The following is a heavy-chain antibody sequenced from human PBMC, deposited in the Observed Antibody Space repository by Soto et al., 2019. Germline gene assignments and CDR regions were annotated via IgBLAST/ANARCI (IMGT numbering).Heavy chain of an antibody. CDR1: GGTFSTHI. CDR3: ARSDSSGYYLPF. CDR2: IIPLFGTA. V-gene: IGHV1-69*01. J-gene: IGHJ4*02. D-gene: IGHD3-22*01. Sequence: QVQLVQSGAEVKKPGSSVKVSCKASGGTFSTHIINWVRQAPGQGLEWMGGIIPLFGTASYSQKFRDRVSITADGSTYTAYVELSSLRSEDTAVYYCARSDSSGYYLPFWGQGTLVTVSS.